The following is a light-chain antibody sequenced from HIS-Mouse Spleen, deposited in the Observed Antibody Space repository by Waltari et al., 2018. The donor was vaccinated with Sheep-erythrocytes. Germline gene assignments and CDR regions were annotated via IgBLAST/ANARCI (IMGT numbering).Light chain of an antibody. J-gene: IGLJ1*01. CDR1: SSDVGGYNY. CDR2: DVS. Sequence: QSALTQPRSVSGSPGQSVTISCTGPSSDVGGYNYVSWYQQHPGKAPKLMIYDVSKGPSGVPDRFSGSKSGNTASLTISGLQAEDEADYYCCSYAGSYNHVFATGTKVTVL. V-gene: IGLV2-11*01. CDR3: CSYAGSYNHV.